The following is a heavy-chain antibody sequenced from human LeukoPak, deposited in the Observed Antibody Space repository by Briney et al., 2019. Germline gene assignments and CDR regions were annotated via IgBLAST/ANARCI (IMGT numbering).Heavy chain of an antibody. V-gene: IGHV3-7*01. J-gene: IGHJ4*02. CDR1: GFTFRTYW. CDR3: ARDTLGEGEDANYAVYYFDY. D-gene: IGHD4/OR15-4a*01. CDR2: IKQDGNEK. Sequence: GGPLRLSCAASGFTFRTYWMSWVRQAPGKGLEWVANIKQDGNEKYYVDSVKGRFTISRDNAKNSLDLQMSSLRAEDTAVYYCARDTLGEGEDANYAVYYFDYWGQGTPVTVSS.